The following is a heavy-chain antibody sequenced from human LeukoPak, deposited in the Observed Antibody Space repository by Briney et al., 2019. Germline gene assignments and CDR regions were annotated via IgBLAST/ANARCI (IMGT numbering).Heavy chain of an antibody. J-gene: IGHJ4*02. CDR2: INPNSGGT. CDR3: ARRYSSSWPNFDY. Sequence: ASVKVSCKASGYTFTGYYMHWVRQAPGQGLEWMGWINPNSGGTNYAQKFQGRVTMTRDTSISTAYMELSRLRSDDTAVYYCARRYSSSWPNFDYWGQGTLVTVSS. CDR1: GYTFTGYY. V-gene: IGHV1-2*02. D-gene: IGHD6-13*01.